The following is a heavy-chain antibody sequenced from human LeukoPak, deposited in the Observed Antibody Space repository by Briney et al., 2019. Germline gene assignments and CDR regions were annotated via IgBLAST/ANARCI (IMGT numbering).Heavy chain of an antibody. J-gene: IGHJ4*02. V-gene: IGHV3-48*02. Sequence: PGGSLRLSCAASGFTFSTYSMNWVRQAPGKGLEWVSYISSSGSTIYYADSVKGRFTISRDNAKNSLYLQMNSLRDEDTAVYYCATSGSGYRTGVIDYWGQGTLVTVSS. CDR3: ATSGSGYRTGVIDY. CDR1: GFTFSTYS. D-gene: IGHD6-25*01. CDR2: ISSSGSTI.